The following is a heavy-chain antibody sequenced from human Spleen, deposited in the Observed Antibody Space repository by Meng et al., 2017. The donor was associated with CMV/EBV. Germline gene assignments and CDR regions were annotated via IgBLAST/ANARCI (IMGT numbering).Heavy chain of an antibody. V-gene: IGHV3-23*01. CDR2: ISGSGRTT. Sequence: GGSLRLSCAASGFNFDDYAMNWVRQAPGKGPEWVAGISGSGRTTYYADSVKGRFTISRDNSKNSLYLQMNSLRAEDTAVYYCARPSSSWGENWFDPWGQGTLVTVSS. CDR1: GFNFDDYA. CDR3: ARPSSSWGENWFDP. D-gene: IGHD6-13*01. J-gene: IGHJ5*02.